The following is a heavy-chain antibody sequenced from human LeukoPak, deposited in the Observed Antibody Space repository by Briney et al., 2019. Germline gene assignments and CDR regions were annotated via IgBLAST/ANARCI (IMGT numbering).Heavy chain of an antibody. D-gene: IGHD2-21*02. V-gene: IGHV3-21*06. CDR3: ARDSPGEVVTARGDY. J-gene: IGHJ4*02. CDR1: GFTFSSYS. CDR2: ISSSGTYT. Sequence: GGSLRLSCAASGFTFSSYSMNWVRQAPGKGLEWVSSISSSGTYTYYADSLKGRFTISRDNAKNSLYLQMNNVRAEDTAVYYCARDSPGEVVTARGDYWGQGTLVIVSS.